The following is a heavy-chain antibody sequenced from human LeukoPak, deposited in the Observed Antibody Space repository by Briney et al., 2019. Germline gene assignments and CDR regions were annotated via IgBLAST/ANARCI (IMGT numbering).Heavy chain of an antibody. D-gene: IGHD1-26*01. J-gene: IGHJ6*03. V-gene: IGHV4-59*01. CDR2: IYYSGST. Sequence: SETLSLTCTVSGGSISSYYWIWLRQPPGKGLEWIGYIYYSGSTNYNPSLKSRVTISVDTSKNQFSLKLSSVTAADTAVYYCARDRADPGYYYYYMDVWGKGTTVTVFS. CDR1: GGSISSYY. CDR3: ARDRADPGYYYYYMDV.